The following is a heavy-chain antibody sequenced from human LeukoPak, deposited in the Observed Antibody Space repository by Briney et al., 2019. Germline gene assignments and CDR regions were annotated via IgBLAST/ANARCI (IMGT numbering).Heavy chain of an antibody. J-gene: IGHJ4*02. CDR1: GLTFSSYS. CDR2: IKQDGTEK. CDR3: ARDVRPDY. Sequence: GGSLRLSCAASGLTFSSYSMNWVRQAPGEGLEWVANIKQDGTEKYYMDSVKGRFSISRDNAKNSLYLQMNALRAEDTAVYYCARDVRPDYWGQGTLVTVST. V-gene: IGHV3-7*04. D-gene: IGHD6-6*01.